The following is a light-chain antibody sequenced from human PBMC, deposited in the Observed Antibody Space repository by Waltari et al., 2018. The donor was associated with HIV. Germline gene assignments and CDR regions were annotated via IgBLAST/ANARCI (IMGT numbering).Light chain of an antibody. Sequence: EIVLTQSPGTLSLSPGERATLSCRASQTVDSTYLAWYQQKPGQAPRLLIYGASIRAAGVPDRFSGGGSGTDFTLTIRRLEPEDFVVYYCQQFDASPHTFGQGTKLEIK. CDR1: QTVDSTY. CDR2: GAS. J-gene: IGKJ2*01. V-gene: IGKV3-20*01. CDR3: QQFDASPHT.